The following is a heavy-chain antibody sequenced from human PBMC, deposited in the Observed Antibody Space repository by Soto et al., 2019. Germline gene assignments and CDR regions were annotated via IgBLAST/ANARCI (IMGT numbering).Heavy chain of an antibody. CDR2: IIPICGTA. CDR3: ARDQEQQLVNYYYYGMDV. D-gene: IGHD6-13*01. Sequence: SVKVSCKASGYTFTSYDINWVRQATGQGLEWMGGIIPICGTANYAQKFQGRVTITADESTSTAYMELSSLRSEDTAVYYCARDQEQQLVNYYYYGMDVWGQGTTVTVSS. CDR1: GYTFTSYD. J-gene: IGHJ6*02. V-gene: IGHV1-69*13.